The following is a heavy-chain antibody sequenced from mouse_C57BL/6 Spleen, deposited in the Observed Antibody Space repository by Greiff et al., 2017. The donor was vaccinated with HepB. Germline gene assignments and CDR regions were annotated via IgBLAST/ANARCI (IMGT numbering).Heavy chain of an antibody. D-gene: IGHD3-2*02. Sequence: QVQLQQSGAELARPGASVKLSCKASGYTFTSYGISWVKQRTGQGLEWIGEIYPRSGNTYYNEKFKGKATLTADKSSSTAYMELRSLTSEDSAVYFCAREDSSGNAMDYWGQGTSVTVSS. CDR3: AREDSSGNAMDY. J-gene: IGHJ4*01. CDR1: GYTFTSYG. CDR2: IYPRSGNT. V-gene: IGHV1-81*01.